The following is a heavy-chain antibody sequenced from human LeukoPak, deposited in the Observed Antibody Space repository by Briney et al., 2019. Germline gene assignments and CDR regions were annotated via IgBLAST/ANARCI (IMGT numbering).Heavy chain of an antibody. CDR3: AKDLSGSYYDGYDY. D-gene: IGHD1-26*01. J-gene: IGHJ4*02. CDR1: GFTFSSYG. V-gene: IGHV3-23*01. Sequence: GGTLRLSCAASGFTFSSYGMSWVRQAPGKGLEWVSAISGSGGSTYYADSVKGRFTISRDNSKNTLYLQMNSLRAEDTAVYYCAKDLSGSYYDGYDYWGQGTLVTVSS. CDR2: ISGSGGST.